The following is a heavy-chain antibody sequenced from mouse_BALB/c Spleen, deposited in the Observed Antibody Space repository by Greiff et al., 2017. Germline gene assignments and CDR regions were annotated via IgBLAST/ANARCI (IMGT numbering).Heavy chain of an antibody. Sequence: QVQLKQSGAELVRPGTSVKVSCKASGYAFTNYLIEWVKQRPGQGLEWIGVINPGSGGTNYNEKFKGKATLTADKSSSTAYMQLSSLTSDDSAVYFCARYGYYGDYAMDYWGQGTSVTVSS. CDR2: INPGSGGT. CDR1: GYAFTNYL. V-gene: IGHV1-54*01. CDR3: ARYGYYGDYAMDY. D-gene: IGHD2-3*01. J-gene: IGHJ4*01.